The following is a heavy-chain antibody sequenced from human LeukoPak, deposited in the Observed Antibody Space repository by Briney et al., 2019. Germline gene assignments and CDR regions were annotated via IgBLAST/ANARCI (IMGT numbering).Heavy chain of an antibody. Sequence: ASVKVSCKASGYTFTSYGISWVRQAPGQGLEWMGWISAYNGNTNYAPKLQGRVTMTTDTSTSTAYMELRSLRSDDTAVYYCARDLRYYYDSSGYYSPRFHYYYGMDVWGQGTTVTVSS. D-gene: IGHD3-22*01. CDR3: ARDLRYYYDSSGYYSPRFHYYYGMDV. J-gene: IGHJ6*02. CDR2: ISAYNGNT. CDR1: GYTFTSYG. V-gene: IGHV1-18*01.